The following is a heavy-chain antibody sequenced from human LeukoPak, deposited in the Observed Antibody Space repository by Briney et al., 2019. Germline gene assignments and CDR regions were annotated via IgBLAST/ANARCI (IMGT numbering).Heavy chain of an antibody. Sequence: HAGGSQSLSCAPSGFLFSIYAMSWARHAPGKGREWVSPTSGSGGRTYYAHSVKGRLTISRDNPKHTLYLQMNSLRAEDTAVYYCAKDVRSVAGPRYFDYWGQGTLVTVSS. CDR1: GFLFSIYA. D-gene: IGHD6-19*01. J-gene: IGHJ4*02. V-gene: IGHV3-23*01. CDR2: TSGSGGRT. CDR3: AKDVRSVAGPRYFDY.